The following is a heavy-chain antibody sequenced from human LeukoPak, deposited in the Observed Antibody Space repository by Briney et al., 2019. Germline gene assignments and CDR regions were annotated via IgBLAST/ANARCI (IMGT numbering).Heavy chain of an antibody. V-gene: IGHV4-59*01. CDR3: ARFPGSAEYRHYYYMDV. Sequence: SETLSLTCTVSGGSISNYFWNWIRQPPGKGLESIGYIYYSGSSNYNPSLMRRVTISLDPSKNQFSLRLSSVTAADTAVYYCARFPGSAEYRHYYYMDVWGKGTTVTVSS. D-gene: IGHD2-15*01. CDR1: GGSISNYF. CDR2: IYYSGSS. J-gene: IGHJ6*03.